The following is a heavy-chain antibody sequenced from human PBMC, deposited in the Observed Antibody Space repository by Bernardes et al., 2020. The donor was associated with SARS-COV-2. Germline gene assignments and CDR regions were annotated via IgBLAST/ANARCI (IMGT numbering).Heavy chain of an antibody. V-gene: IGHV3-23*01. CDR3: AKVQGYYDYVWGSYRPPIYYYYGMDV. CDR2: ISGPGRT. CDR1: GFTFSNYA. J-gene: IGHJ6*02. Sequence: GGSLRLSCAASGFTFSNYAMSWVRQAPGKGLEWVSDISGPGRTYYADSVRGRFTISRDNSKNTLYLQMNSLRAEDTAVYYCAKVQGYYDYVWGSYRPPIYYYYGMDVWGQGTTVTVSS. D-gene: IGHD3-16*02.